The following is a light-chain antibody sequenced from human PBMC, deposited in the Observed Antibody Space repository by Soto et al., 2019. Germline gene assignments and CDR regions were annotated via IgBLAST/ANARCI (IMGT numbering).Light chain of an antibody. CDR3: QQSNSKSWT. V-gene: IGKV1-5*01. CDR2: EAS. J-gene: IGKJ1*01. CDR1: QGISRW. Sequence: DIQMTQSPSTLSASVGDRVTITCRASQGISRWLAWYQQKPGRAPKLLIYEASILESGVPSRFSGSGSGTAFTLTISSLQPSDFATYYCQQSNSKSWTFGQGTRVEIK.